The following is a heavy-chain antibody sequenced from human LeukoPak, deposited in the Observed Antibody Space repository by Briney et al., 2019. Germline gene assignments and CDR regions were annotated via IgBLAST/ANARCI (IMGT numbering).Heavy chain of an antibody. CDR1: GCTFTSYY. CDR3: ARDRRGIVVVPAAKTNWFDP. D-gene: IGHD2-2*01. CDR2: INPSGGST. Sequence: ASVKVSCKASGCTFTSYYMHWVRQAPGQGLEWMGIINPSGGSTSYAQKFQGRVTMTRDTSTSTVYMELSSLRSEDTAVYYCARDRRGIVVVPAAKTNWFDPWGQGTLVTVSS. J-gene: IGHJ5*02. V-gene: IGHV1-46*01.